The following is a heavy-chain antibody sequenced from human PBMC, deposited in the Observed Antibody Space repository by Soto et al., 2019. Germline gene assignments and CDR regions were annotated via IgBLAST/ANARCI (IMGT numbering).Heavy chain of an antibody. CDR3: AGDTSPSGYGYYGVDV. D-gene: IGHD5-12*01. Sequence: PXXTLSLTCTVSGGSISSGDYYWSWIRQPPGKGLEWIGFIYHSGSPFYNPSLQSRLTISLDTSKNQFSLKLTSVTAADTAVYYCAGDTSPSGYGYYGVDVWGKGTTVTVSS. CDR1: GGSISSGDYY. CDR2: IYHSGSP. J-gene: IGHJ6*04. V-gene: IGHV4-30-4*01.